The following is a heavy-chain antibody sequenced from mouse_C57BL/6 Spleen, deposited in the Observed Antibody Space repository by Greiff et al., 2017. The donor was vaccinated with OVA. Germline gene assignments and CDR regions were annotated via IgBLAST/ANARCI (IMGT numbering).Heavy chain of an antibody. Sequence: VQLQQSGAELVKPGASVKISCKASGYAFSSYWMNWVKQRPGKGLEWIGQIYPGDGDTNYNGKFKGKATLTADKSSSTAYMQLSSLTSEDSAVYCCARKDYDYDWYFDVWGTGTTVTVSS. CDR3: ARKDYDYDWYFDV. CDR1: GYAFSSYW. CDR2: IYPGDGDT. J-gene: IGHJ1*03. V-gene: IGHV1-80*01. D-gene: IGHD2-4*01.